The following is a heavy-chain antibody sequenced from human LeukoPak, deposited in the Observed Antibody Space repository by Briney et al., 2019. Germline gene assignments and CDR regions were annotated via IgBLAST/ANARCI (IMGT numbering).Heavy chain of an antibody. J-gene: IGHJ6*03. CDR3: ARDKAGGYHYYMDV. V-gene: IGHV4-31*03. CDR2: IYYSGST. CDR1: GGSISSGGYS. D-gene: IGHD2-15*01. Sequence: SQTLSLTCTVSGGSISSGGYSWSWIRQHPGKGLEWIGYIYYSGSTYYNPSLKSRVTISVDTSKNQFSLKLSSVTAADTAVYYCARDKAGGYHYYMDVWGKGTTVTVSS.